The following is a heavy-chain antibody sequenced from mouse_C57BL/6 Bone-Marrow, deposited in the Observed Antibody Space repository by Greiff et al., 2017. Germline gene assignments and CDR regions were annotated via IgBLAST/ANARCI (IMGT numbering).Heavy chain of an antibody. CDR1: GYTFTSYT. CDR2: INPSSGYT. CDR3: ARYYYGRGDY. J-gene: IGHJ2*01. V-gene: IGHV1-4*01. Sequence: VQVVESGAELARPGASVKMSCKASGYTFTSYTMHWVKQRPGQGLEWIGYINPSSGYTKYNQKFKDKATLTADKSSSTAYMQLSSLTSEDSAVYYCARYYYGRGDYWGQGTTLTVSS. D-gene: IGHD1-1*01.